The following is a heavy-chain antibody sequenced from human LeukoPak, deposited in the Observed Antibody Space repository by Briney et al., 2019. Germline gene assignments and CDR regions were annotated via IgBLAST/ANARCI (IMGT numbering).Heavy chain of an antibody. J-gene: IGHJ3*02. CDR2: ISSSGSTI. CDR3: ARVEGCSSTSCLGATFDI. V-gene: IGHV3-11*01. D-gene: IGHD2-2*01. Sequence: GGSLRLSCAASGFTFSDYYMSWIRQAPGKGLEWVSYISSSGSTIYYADSVKGRFTISRDNAKNSLYLQMNSLRAEDTAVYYCARVEGCSSTSCLGATFDIWGQGTMVTVSS. CDR1: GFTFSDYY.